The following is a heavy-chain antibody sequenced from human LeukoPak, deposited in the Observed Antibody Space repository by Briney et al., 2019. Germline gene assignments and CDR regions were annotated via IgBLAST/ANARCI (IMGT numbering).Heavy chain of an antibody. Sequence: GGSLRLSCAASGFTLCSYGVRWGREAPGEGLEWVSFIRDGGSNKDYADYVKCLFANSSDNCKNTLYLQMNSLRAEDTAVYYGAKCPPLGYCSSTSCSSMAWGQGTLVTVSS. CDR1: GFTLCSYG. CDR3: AKCPPLGYCSSTSCSSMA. D-gene: IGHD2-2*01. CDR2: IRDGGSNK. J-gene: IGHJ5*02. V-gene: IGHV3-30*02.